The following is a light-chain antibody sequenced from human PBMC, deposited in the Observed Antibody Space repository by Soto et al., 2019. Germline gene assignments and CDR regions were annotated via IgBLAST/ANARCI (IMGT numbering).Light chain of an antibody. V-gene: IGKV1-6*01. CDR2: AAS. CDR3: LHDYDYPLT. J-gene: IGKJ4*01. Sequence: AIQMTQSPSSLSASIGDRVTITCRASQGIRNDLGWYQQKPGKAPKLQIYAASTLHSGVPSRFSGSGSGTDFTLTISSLQPEDFATYYCLHDYDYPLTFGGGTKVEIK. CDR1: QGIRND.